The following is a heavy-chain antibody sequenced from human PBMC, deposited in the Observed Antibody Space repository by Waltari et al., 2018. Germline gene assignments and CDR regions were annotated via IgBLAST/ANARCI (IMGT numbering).Heavy chain of an antibody. CDR2: IYTSGHT. J-gene: IGHJ2*01. CDR3: ARDHPLAAIRGWTFDL. Sequence: QVLLQESGPGLVKPSQTLSLTCTVSGDSISSDYYYWTWIRQPAGKGLEWIGHIYTSGHTNFSPSLKSRVTMSVDTSKNQVSLSLNSVTAADTAVYYCARDHPLAAIRGWTFDLWGRGTLVTVSS. V-gene: IGHV4-61*02. D-gene: IGHD5-12*01. CDR1: GDSISSDYYY.